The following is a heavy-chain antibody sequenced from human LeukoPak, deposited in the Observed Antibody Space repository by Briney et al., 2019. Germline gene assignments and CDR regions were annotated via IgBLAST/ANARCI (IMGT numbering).Heavy chain of an antibody. J-gene: IGHJ3*02. V-gene: IGHV4-31*03. CDR3: AREPTTVTRAFDI. D-gene: IGHD4-17*01. CDR1: GGSISSGGYY. Sequence: SETLSLTCTVSGGSISSGGYYWSWIRQHPGKGLEWIGYIYCSGSTYYNPSLKSRVTISVDTSKNQFSLKLSSVTAADTAVYYCAREPTTVTRAFDIWSQGTMVTVSS. CDR2: IYCSGST.